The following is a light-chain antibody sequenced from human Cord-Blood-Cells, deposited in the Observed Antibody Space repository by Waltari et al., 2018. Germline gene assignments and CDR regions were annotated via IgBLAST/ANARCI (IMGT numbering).Light chain of an antibody. CDR2: DVS. V-gene: IGLV2-14*01. Sequence: QSALTQPASVSGSPGQSITISCTGTSSDVGGYNYVSWYQQHPGKAPKLMIYDVSIAPSAVSNRFAGSKSGNAASLTISGLQAEDEADYYCSSYTSSSTVVFGGGTKLTVL. CDR1: SSDVGGYNY. CDR3: SSYTSSSTVV. J-gene: IGLJ2*01.